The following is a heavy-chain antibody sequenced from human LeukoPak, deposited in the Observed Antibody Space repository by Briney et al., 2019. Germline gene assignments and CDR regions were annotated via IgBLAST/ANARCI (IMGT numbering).Heavy chain of an antibody. D-gene: IGHD3-3*01. J-gene: IGHJ4*02. CDR2: ISGSGGSI. CDR3: AKSPTTFGVPDY. V-gene: IGHV3-23*01. Sequence: GGSLRLSCAASGFTFSNYAMNWVRQAPGKGLEWVSVISGSGGSIYYADSVKGRFTISRDNSRNTLFLQMKSLRAEDTAVYYCAKSPTTFGVPDYWGQGTLVTVSS. CDR1: GFTFSNYA.